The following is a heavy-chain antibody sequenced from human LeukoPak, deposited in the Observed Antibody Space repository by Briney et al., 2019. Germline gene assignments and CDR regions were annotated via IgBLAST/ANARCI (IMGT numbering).Heavy chain of an antibody. J-gene: IGHJ4*02. CDR2: ISGSGGST. CDR1: GFTSSSYA. D-gene: IGHD6-13*01. V-gene: IGHV3-23*01. CDR3: AKQRIAAAGTGYLDY. Sequence: GGSLRLSCAASGFTSSSYAMSWVRQAPGKGLEWVSVISGSGGSTYYADSVKGRFTISRDNSKNTLYLQMNSLRAEDTAVYYCAKQRIAAAGTGYLDYWGQGTLVTVSS.